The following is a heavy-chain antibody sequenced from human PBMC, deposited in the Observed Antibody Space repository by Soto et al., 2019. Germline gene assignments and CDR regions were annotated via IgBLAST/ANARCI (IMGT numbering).Heavy chain of an antibody. J-gene: IGHJ4*02. Sequence: QVQLQESGPGLVKPSETLSLTCTVSGGSISTYYWSWIRQPPGKGLEWIGYIYYSGSTNYNPSLKSRVTMSVDTSKNQFSLKLSSVTAADTAVYYCATITYTSGWSKSDSWGQGTLVTVSS. CDR3: ATITYTSGWSKSDS. V-gene: IGHV4-59*01. CDR2: IYYSGST. D-gene: IGHD6-13*01. CDR1: GGSISTYY.